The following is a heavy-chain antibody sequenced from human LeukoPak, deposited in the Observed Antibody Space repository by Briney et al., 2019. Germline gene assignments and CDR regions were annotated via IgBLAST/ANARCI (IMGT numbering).Heavy chain of an antibody. V-gene: IGHV1-8*02. D-gene: IGHD6-13*01. CDR3: ARTSSSWYEEGYYYYYYMDV. CDR1: GYTFTSYD. J-gene: IGHJ6*03. CDR2: MNPNSGNT. Sequence: VASVKVSCKASGYTFTSYDINWVRQATGQGLEWMGWMNPNSGNTGYAQKFRGRVTMTRNTSISTAYMELSSLRSEDTAVYYCARTSSSWYEEGYYYYYYMDVWGKGTTVTVSS.